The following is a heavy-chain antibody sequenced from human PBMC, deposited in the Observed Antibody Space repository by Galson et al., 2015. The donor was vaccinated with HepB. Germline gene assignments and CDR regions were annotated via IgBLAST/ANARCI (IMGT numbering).Heavy chain of an antibody. CDR3: ASNPLGSFFGVVIVAYYYYYGMDV. D-gene: IGHD3-3*01. Sequence: SVKVSCKASGGTFSSYAISWVRQAPGQGLEWMGGIIPIFGTANYAQKFQGRVTITADESTSTAYMELSSLRSEDTAVYYCASNPLGSFFGVVIVAYYYYYGMDVWGQGTTVTVSS. CDR1: GGTFSSYA. CDR2: IIPIFGTA. V-gene: IGHV1-69*13. J-gene: IGHJ6*02.